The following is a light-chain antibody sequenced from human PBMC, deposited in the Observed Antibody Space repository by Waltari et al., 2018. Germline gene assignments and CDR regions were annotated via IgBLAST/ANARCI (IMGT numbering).Light chain of an antibody. Sequence: EIVMTQSPATLAVSPWDRVTLACRASQSVRSNLAWYQQKPGQAPRLLIYGASTRATGIPARFSGSGSGTEFPLTISSLQSEDFAVYYCQQNNSWPSPFGQGTKLEIK. J-gene: IGKJ2*01. CDR3: QQNNSWPSP. V-gene: IGKV3-15*01. CDR1: QSVRSN. CDR2: GAS.